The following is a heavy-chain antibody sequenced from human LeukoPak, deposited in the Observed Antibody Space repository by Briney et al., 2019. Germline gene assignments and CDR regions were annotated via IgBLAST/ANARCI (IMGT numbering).Heavy chain of an antibody. Sequence: ASVKVSCKASGYTFTGYYMHWVRQAPGQGLEWMGWINPNSGGTNYAQKFQGRVTMTRGTSISTAYMELSRLRSDDTAMYYCAREKSSGLTPFDYWGQGTLVTVSS. CDR3: AREKSSGLTPFDY. J-gene: IGHJ4*02. D-gene: IGHD6-19*01. CDR2: INPNSGGT. V-gene: IGHV1-2*02. CDR1: GYTFTGYY.